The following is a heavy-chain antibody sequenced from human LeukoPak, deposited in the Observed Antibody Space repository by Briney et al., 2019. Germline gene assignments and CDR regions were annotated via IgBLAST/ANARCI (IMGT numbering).Heavy chain of an antibody. V-gene: IGHV3-30*02. Sequence: PGGSLRLSCAASGFTFSSYGMHWVRQAPGKGLEWVAFIRYDGSYKYYADSVKGRFTISRDNSKNTLYVQMNSLRAEDTAVYYCAKDPRPHTAMVYYFDYWGQGTLVTVSS. D-gene: IGHD5-18*01. CDR2: IRYDGSYK. CDR1: GFTFSSYG. J-gene: IGHJ4*02. CDR3: AKDPRPHTAMVYYFDY.